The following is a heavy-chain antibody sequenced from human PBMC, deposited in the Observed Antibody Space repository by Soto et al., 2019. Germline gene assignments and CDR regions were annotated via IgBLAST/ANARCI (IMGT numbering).Heavy chain of an antibody. V-gene: IGHV4-30-2*01. J-gene: IGHJ4*02. CDR1: GDSISSGGFS. CDR2: IYHSGTS. D-gene: IGHD2-2*01. CDR3: ARGRLVPAVNFDY. Sequence: PSETLSLTCAVSGDSISSGGFSWSRIRQPPGKGLEWIGYIYHSGTSFYNPSLKSRVTISVDGSKNQFSLKVNSVTAADTAVYYCARGRLVPAVNFDYWGLGTLVTVSS.